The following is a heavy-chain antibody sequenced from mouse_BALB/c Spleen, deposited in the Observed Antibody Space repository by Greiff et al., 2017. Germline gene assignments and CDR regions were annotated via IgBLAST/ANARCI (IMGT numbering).Heavy chain of an antibody. CDR3: ARSSTATGGFAY. V-gene: IGHV5-6-5*01. Sequence: EVKVVESGGGLVKPGGSLKLSCAASGFAFSSYDMSWVRQTPEKRLEWVASISSGGSTYYPDSVKGRFTISRDNARNILYLQMSSLRSEDTAMYYCARSSTATGGFAYWGQGTLVTVSA. CDR1: GFAFSSYD. D-gene: IGHD1-2*01. CDR2: ISSGGST. J-gene: IGHJ3*01.